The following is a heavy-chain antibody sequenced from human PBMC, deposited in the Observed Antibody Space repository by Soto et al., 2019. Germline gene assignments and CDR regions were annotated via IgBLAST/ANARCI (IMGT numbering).Heavy chain of an antibody. Sequence: QVQLQESGPGLVKPSGTLSLTCGVSGASFTSSDWWTWLRQPPGKGLEGIGEIYRSGNTNYNPSRKSRVTMSLDQSNNHFSLSLTYVTAADTAVYYCARPVSGTTSSGFNWYFDLWGRGTLVTVSS. V-gene: IGHV4-4*02. CDR3: ARPVSGTTSSGFNWYFDL. D-gene: IGHD1-7*01. J-gene: IGHJ2*01. CDR1: GASFTSSDW. CDR2: IYRSGNT.